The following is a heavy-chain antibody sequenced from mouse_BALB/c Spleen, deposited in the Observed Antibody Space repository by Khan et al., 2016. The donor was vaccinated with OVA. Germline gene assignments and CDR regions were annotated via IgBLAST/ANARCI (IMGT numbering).Heavy chain of an antibody. Sequence: EVQLQESGPGLVKPSQSLSLTCTVTGYSITSDFAWNWVRQFPGNKLEWMGYISFSGSTSYDPSLKSRLSITRDTSKNQFFLQLNSVTTEDTATHYCIRSVYYAYAYAMDYWGQGISVTVSS. V-gene: IGHV3-2*02. CDR1: GYSITSDFA. CDR3: IRSVYYAYAYAMDY. D-gene: IGHD2-2*01. CDR2: ISFSGST. J-gene: IGHJ4*01.